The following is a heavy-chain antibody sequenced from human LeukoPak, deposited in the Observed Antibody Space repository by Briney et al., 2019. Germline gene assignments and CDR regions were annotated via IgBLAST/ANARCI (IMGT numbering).Heavy chain of an antibody. CDR1: GFTFSSYA. CDR2: ISGSGGST. CDR3: ATGTPVKQQPFDY. Sequence: GGSLRLSCAASGFTFSSYAMNWVRQAPGKGLEWVSTISGSGGSTYYADSVKGRFTISRDNSKNTLYLQMNSLRAEDTAVYYCATGTPVKQQPFDYWGQGTLVTVSS. J-gene: IGHJ4*02. V-gene: IGHV3-23*01. D-gene: IGHD6-13*01.